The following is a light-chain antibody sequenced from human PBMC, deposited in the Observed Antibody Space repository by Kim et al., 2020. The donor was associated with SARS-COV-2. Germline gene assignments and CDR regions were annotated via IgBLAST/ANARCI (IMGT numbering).Light chain of an antibody. V-gene: IGLV10-54*01. CDR1: NRNVGDQG. CDR3: SAWDITISAWV. CDR2: RNT. Sequence: RQPATLTCTGNNRNVGDQGATWLQQHQGHPPKLLSYRNTNRPSGISERFSASRSGNTASLTITGLQPEDEADYYCSAWDITISAWVFGGGTKLTVL. J-gene: IGLJ3*02.